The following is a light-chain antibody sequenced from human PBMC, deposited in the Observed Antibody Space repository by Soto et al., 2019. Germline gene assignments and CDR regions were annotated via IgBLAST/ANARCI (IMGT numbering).Light chain of an antibody. CDR2: EVH. Sequence: QAVVTQPPSASGSPGQSVTISCTGTSSDVGGYKYVSWYQQHPGKAPKLMIFEVHKRPSGVPDRFSGSKSGNTASLTVSGLQAEDEADYYCSSYGGTNNLLFGGGTKVTVL. J-gene: IGLJ2*01. CDR1: SSDVGGYKY. V-gene: IGLV2-8*01. CDR3: SSYGGTNNLL.